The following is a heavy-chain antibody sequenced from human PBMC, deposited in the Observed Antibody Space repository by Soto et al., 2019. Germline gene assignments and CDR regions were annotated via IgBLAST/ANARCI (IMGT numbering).Heavy chain of an antibody. D-gene: IGHD1-26*01. Sequence: QVQLVQSGAEVKQPGASVKVSCRTSGYTFTNYDISWVRQAPGQGLEWMGWMNPDSANTGYAQKFQGRVTLTRDTSKSTAYMELNSLTYEDTAIYYWARAIRDQLLSDYWGQGSLVIVSS. V-gene: IGHV1-8*01. CDR3: ARAIRDQLLSDY. CDR1: GYTFTNYD. CDR2: MNPDSANT. J-gene: IGHJ4*02.